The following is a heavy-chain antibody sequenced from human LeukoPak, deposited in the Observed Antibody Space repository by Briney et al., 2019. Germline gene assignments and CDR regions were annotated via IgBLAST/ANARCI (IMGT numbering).Heavy chain of an antibody. D-gene: IGHD4-17*01. J-gene: IGHJ4*02. CDR2: ISSSSSTI. V-gene: IGHV3-48*04. CDR1: GFTFSSYS. Sequence: PGGSLRLSCAASGFTFSSYSMNWVRQAPGKGLKGVSYISSSSSTIYYADSVKGRFTISRDNAKNSLYLQMNSLRAEDTAVYYCARDHRGDYVDYWGQGTLVTVSS. CDR3: ARDHRGDYVDY.